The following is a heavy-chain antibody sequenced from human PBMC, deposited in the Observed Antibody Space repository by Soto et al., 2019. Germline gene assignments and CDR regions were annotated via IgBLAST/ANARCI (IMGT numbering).Heavy chain of an antibody. Sequence: GGSLRLSCAASGLTFSSYGMHWVRQAPGKGLEWVAVISYDGSNKYYADSVKGRFTISRDNSKNTLYLQMNSLRAEDTAVYYCARDGPQQLAYYYYYGMDVWGQGTTVTVSS. D-gene: IGHD6-13*01. J-gene: IGHJ6*02. CDR3: ARDGPQQLAYYYYYGMDV. CDR2: ISYDGSNK. CDR1: GLTFSSYG. V-gene: IGHV3-30*03.